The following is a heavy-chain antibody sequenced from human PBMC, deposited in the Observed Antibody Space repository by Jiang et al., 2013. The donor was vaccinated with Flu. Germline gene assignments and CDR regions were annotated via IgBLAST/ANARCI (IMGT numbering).Heavy chain of an antibody. CDR2: VYHSGST. CDR1: GGSVRTSSW. J-gene: IGHJ4*02. V-gene: IGHV4-4*02. CDR3: AQKTFGELLKPPTFDY. Sequence: SGGSVRTSSWWSWVASPRKGLEWIGEVYHSGSTNYNTSLKGRVTISVDKSKNQFSLRLNSVTAADTAVYYCAQKTFGELLKPPTFDYWGQGTLVTVSS. D-gene: IGHD1-7*01.